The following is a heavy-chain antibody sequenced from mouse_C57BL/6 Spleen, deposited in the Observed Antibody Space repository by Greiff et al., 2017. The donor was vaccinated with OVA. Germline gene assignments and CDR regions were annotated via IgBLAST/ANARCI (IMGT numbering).Heavy chain of an antibody. V-gene: IGHV5-9-1*02. CDR1: GFTFSSYA. Sequence: EVKLVESGEGLVKPGGSLKLSCAASGFTFSSYAMSWVRQTPEKRLEWVAYISSGGDYIYYADTVKGRFTISRDNARNTLYLQMSSLKSEDTAMYYCTRDRDYRYAMDYWGQGTSVTVSS. J-gene: IGHJ4*01. CDR3: TRDRDYRYAMDY. CDR2: ISSGGDYI. D-gene: IGHD5-5*01.